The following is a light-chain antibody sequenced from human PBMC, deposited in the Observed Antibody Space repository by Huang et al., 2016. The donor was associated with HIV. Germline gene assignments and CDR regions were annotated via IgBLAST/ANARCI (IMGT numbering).Light chain of an antibody. CDR1: QSISSY. J-gene: IGKJ2*01. CDR2: AAS. Sequence: DIQMTQSPSSLSASVGDRDTITCRASQSISSYLNWYQQKPGKAPKLLIYAASSLQSGGPPRFSGSGSGTDFTLTISSLQPEDFATYYCQQSYSTLRYTFGQGTKLEIK. CDR3: QQSYSTLRYT. V-gene: IGKV1-39*01.